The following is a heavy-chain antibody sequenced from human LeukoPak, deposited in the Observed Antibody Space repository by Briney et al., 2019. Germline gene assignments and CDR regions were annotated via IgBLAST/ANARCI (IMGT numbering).Heavy chain of an antibody. Sequence: NPSETLSLTCTVSGGSISSYYWSWIRQPAGKGLEWIGRIYTSGSTNYNPSLKSRVTMSVATSKNQFSLKLSSVTAADTAVYYCASSTSGSYSEYYFDYWGQGTLVTVSS. D-gene: IGHD1-26*01. CDR3: ASSTSGSYSEYYFDY. CDR1: GGSISSYY. V-gene: IGHV4-4*07. CDR2: IYTSGST. J-gene: IGHJ4*02.